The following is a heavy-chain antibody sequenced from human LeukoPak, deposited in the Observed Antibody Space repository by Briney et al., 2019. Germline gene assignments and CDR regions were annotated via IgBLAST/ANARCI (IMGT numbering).Heavy chain of an antibody. J-gene: IGHJ5*02. CDR1: GYTFTGYY. CDR3: ARGEPRFLEWLSSDNWFDP. D-gene: IGHD3-3*01. Sequence: ASVKVSCKASGYTFTGYYMHWVRQAPGQGLEWMGWINPNSGGTNYAQKFQGRVTMTRGTSISTAYMELSRLRSDDTAVYYCARGEPRFLEWLSSDNWFDPWGQGTLVTVSS. V-gene: IGHV1-2*02. CDR2: INPNSGGT.